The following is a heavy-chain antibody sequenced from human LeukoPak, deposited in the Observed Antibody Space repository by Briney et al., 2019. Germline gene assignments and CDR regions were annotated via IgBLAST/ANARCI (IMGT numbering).Heavy chain of an antibody. Sequence: PSETLSLTCAVYGGSFSGYYWSWIRQPPGKGLEWIGYIYYSGSTNYNPSLKSRVTISVDTSQNQFSLKLSSETAADTAVYYCASRKLGNDYWGQGTLVTVSS. D-gene: IGHD7-27*01. J-gene: IGHJ4*02. V-gene: IGHV4-59*01. CDR1: GGSFSGYY. CDR3: ASRKLGNDY. CDR2: IYYSGST.